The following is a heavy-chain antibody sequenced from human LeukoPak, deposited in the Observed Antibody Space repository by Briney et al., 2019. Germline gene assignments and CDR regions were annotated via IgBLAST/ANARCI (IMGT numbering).Heavy chain of an antibody. CDR2: INPNSGGT. CDR1: GYTFTGYY. V-gene: IGHV1-2*02. D-gene: IGHD6-6*01. J-gene: IGHJ4*01. CDR3: ARSSSTAAGIFDY. Sequence: GASVKVSCKASGYTFTGYYMHWERQAPGQGLEWMGWINPNSGGTNYAQKFQGRVTMTRDTSISTAYMELSRLRSDDTAVYYCARSSSTAAGIFDYWGHGTLVTVSS.